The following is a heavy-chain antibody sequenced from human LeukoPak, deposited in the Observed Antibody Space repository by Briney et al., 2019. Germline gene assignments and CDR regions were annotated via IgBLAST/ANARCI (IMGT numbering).Heavy chain of an antibody. CDR3: APSQYYYESSGYSA. Sequence: GGSLRLSCSASGFTFSSYAMHWVRQAPGKGLEYVSAISSNGGSTYYADSVKGRFTISRDNSKNTLYLQMSSLRAEDTAVYYCAPSQYYYESSGYSAWGQGTLVTVSS. CDR1: GFTFSSYA. V-gene: IGHV3-64D*06. J-gene: IGHJ5*02. D-gene: IGHD3-22*01. CDR2: ISSNGGST.